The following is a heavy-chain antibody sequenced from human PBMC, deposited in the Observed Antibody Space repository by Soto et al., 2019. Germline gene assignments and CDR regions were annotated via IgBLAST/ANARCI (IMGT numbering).Heavy chain of an antibody. D-gene: IGHD3-22*01. J-gene: IGHJ6*02. CDR1: GGTFSSYA. CDR2: IIPIFGTA. CDR3: ARVPQSSGPKPYGMDV. Sequence: SVKVSCKASGGTFSSYAISWVRQAPGQGLEWMGGIIPIFGTANYAQKFQGRVTITADKSTSTAYMELSSLRSEDTAVYYCARVPQSSGPKPYGMDVWGQGTTVTVSS. V-gene: IGHV1-69*06.